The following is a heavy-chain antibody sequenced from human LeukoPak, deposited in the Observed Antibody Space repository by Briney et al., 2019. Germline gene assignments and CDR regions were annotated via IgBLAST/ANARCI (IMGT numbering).Heavy chain of an antibody. D-gene: IGHD6-19*01. CDR2: IYNGVNT. CDR3: AQTTGWPGFDF. V-gene: IGHV4-59*08. CDR1: GASTSSRY. J-gene: IGHJ4*02. Sequence: SETLSLTCIVSGASTSSRYWSWIRPPPGRALEWIGHIYNGVNTKYNPSLTSRVNISVDTSKNQFSLKLTSLTAADTAIYYCAQTTGWPGFDFWGPGALVTVSS.